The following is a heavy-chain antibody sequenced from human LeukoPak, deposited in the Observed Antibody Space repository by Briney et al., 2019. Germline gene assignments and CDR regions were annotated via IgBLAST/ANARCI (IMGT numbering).Heavy chain of an antibody. CDR3: ARDSIDHIAVPTTGDI. D-gene: IGHD6-19*01. CDR2: AYISANN. Sequence: SETLSLTCTVPGGSIVSYYWSWIRQPAGKGLEWIGRAYISANNNYNPSLKSRVTMSVDPSKNQLSLKLTSVTAADTAVYYCARDSIDHIAVPTTGDIWGKGTMVVVSS. CDR1: GGSIVSYY. J-gene: IGHJ3*02. V-gene: IGHV4-4*07.